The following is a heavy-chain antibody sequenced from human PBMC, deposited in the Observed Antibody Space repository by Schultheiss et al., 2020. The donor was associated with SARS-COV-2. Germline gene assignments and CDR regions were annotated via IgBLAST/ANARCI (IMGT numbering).Heavy chain of an antibody. D-gene: IGHD6-13*01. J-gene: IGHJ5*02. V-gene: IGHV5-51*01. CDR3: ARHPSYSSSFRGFDP. CDR2: VYPGDSDT. Sequence: GESLKISCKGSGYSFTSYWIGWVRQKPETGLELMGIVYPGDSDTRYSPSFQGQVTISADKSVSTAYLQWSSLKASDTAMYYCARHPSYSSSFRGFDPWGQGTLVTVSS. CDR1: GYSFTSYW.